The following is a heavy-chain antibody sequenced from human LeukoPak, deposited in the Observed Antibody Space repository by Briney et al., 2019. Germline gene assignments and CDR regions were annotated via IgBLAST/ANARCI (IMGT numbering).Heavy chain of an antibody. CDR2: IYYSGST. D-gene: IGHD2-21*02. CDR1: GGSINSYY. Sequence: SETLSLTCTVSGGSINSYYWSWIRQPPGKGLEWIGYIYYSGSTNYNPSLKSRVTISVDTSKNQFSLKLSSVTAADTAVYYCARGDVTAAPYFDYWGQGTLVTVSS. V-gene: IGHV4-59*12. J-gene: IGHJ4*02. CDR3: ARGDVTAAPYFDY.